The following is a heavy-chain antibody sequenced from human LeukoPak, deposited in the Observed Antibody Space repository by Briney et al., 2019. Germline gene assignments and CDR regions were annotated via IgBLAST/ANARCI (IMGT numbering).Heavy chain of an antibody. J-gene: IGHJ4*02. D-gene: IGHD2-15*01. CDR3: AKNQLLQYYFDY. V-gene: IGHV3-30*02. Sequence: PGGSLRLSCAASGFTFSSYGMHWVRQAPGKGLEWVAFIRYDGSNKYYADSVKGRFTISRDNSKNTLYLQMNSLRAEDTAVYYCAKNQLLQYYFDYWGQGTLVTVSS. CDR2: IRYDGSNK. CDR1: GFTFSSYG.